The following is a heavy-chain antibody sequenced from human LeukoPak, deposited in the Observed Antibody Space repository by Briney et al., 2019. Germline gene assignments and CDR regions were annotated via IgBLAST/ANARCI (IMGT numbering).Heavy chain of an antibody. Sequence: SETLSLTCTVSGGSISSYYWSWIRQSPGKGLEWIGYIYYSGSTKYNPSLKSRVIISVDTSKKQFSLKLSSVPAADTAVYYCARLPSDLGYFDYWGQGPLVTVSS. V-gene: IGHV4-59*08. J-gene: IGHJ4*02. CDR2: IYYSGST. CDR1: GGSISSYY. D-gene: IGHD3-3*01. CDR3: ARLPSDLGYFDY.